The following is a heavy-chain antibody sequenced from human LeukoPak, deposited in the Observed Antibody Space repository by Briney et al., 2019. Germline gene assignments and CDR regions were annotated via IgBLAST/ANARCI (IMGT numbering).Heavy chain of an antibody. CDR2: ISAYNGYT. J-gene: IGHJ4*02. V-gene: IGHV1-18*01. CDR3: ARSKGPYYYDRSGFRDY. CDR1: GYILNSSA. D-gene: IGHD3-22*01. Sequence: ASVKVSCKASGYILNSSAISWVRQAPGQGLEWMGWISAYNGYTNYAQMFQDRVTMTTDTSTTTAYMELRSLRSDDTAVYYCARSKGPYYYDRSGFRDYWGQGTLVTVSS.